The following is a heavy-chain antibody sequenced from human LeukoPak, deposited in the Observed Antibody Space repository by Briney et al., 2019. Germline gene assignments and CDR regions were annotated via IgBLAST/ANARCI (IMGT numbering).Heavy chain of an antibody. CDR2: IRFDGSNK. V-gene: IGHV3-30*02. Sequence: GGSLRLSCAASGFTLNTYGMHWVRQAPGKGLEWVAFIRFDGSNKYYADSVKGRFTISRDNSKNTLYLQMKSLRPEDTAVYYCARGDGYCSGASCSGNWGQGTLVTVSS. CDR1: GFTLNTYG. D-gene: IGHD2-2*03. J-gene: IGHJ4*02. CDR3: ARGDGYCSGASCSGN.